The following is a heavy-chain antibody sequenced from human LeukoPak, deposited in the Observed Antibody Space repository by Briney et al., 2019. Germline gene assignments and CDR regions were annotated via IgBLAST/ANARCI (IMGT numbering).Heavy chain of an antibody. Sequence: SETLSLTCTVSGGSISSSSYYWGWIRQPPGKGLEWIGSIYYSGSTYYNPSLKSRVTISVDTSKNQFSLKLSSVTAADTAVYYCARFISPPRYCSGGSCYLGDNWFDPWGQGTLVTVSS. CDR3: ARFISPPRYCSGGSCYLGDNWFDP. CDR1: GGSISSSSYY. J-gene: IGHJ5*02. D-gene: IGHD2-15*01. V-gene: IGHV4-39*07. CDR2: IYYSGST.